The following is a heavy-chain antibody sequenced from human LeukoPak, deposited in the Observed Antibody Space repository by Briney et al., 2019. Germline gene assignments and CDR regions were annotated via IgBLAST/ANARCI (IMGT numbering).Heavy chain of an antibody. V-gene: IGHV4-59*11. Sequence: SETLSLTCTVSGGAISSHYWSWIRQPPGKGLEWIGYIYYSGSNNYNPSLQRRVTISVDTSKNQFSLKLSSVTAADTAVYYCASSPQRWLQLKREYYFDYWGQGTLVTVSS. J-gene: IGHJ4*02. CDR3: ASSPQRWLQLKREYYFDY. CDR2: IYYSGSN. CDR1: GGAISSHY. D-gene: IGHD5-24*01.